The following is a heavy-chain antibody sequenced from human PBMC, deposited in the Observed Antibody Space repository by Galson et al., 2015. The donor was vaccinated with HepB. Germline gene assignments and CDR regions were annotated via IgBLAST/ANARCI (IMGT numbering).Heavy chain of an antibody. D-gene: IGHD1-26*01. CDR3: AKDTSGSTILQYYYMDV. Sequence: SLRLSCAASGFTFSSSAMRWVRQAPGKGLEWVSVITGSGRSKSYADSVKGRFTLSRDTSKNTLYLQMHTLSAEDTAVYYCAKDTSGSTILQYYYMDVWGKGTTVTVSS. V-gene: IGHV3-23*01. CDR1: GFTFSSSA. J-gene: IGHJ6*03. CDR2: ITGSGRSK.